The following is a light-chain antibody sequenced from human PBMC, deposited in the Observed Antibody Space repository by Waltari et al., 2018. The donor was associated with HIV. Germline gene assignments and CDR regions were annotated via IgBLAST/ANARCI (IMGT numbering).Light chain of an antibody. Sequence: DIQMTQSPSTLSASIGDTVTLTSRDSQDISLWLAWYQQKPREVPKLLVYKASLLGSGVPSRFSSSGSVTEFTLTINSLQPSDFATYYCQKYNTYLWTFGQGTKVEI. CDR2: KAS. CDR1: QDISLW. CDR3: QKYNTYLWT. J-gene: IGKJ1*01. V-gene: IGKV1-5*03.